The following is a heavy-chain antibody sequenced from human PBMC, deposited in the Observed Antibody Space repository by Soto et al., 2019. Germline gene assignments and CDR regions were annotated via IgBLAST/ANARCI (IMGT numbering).Heavy chain of an antibody. CDR2: IKQDGSEK. CDR1: GFTFGGYG. V-gene: IGHV3-7*05. J-gene: IGHJ5*02. D-gene: IGHD3-10*01. CDR3: ARDGINPVWFGESYNWFDP. Sequence: PGGSMRLSCGASGFTFGGYGMSWVRQAPGKGLEWVANIKQDGSEKYYVDSVKGRFTISRDNAKNSLYLQMNSLRAEDTAVYYCARDGINPVWFGESYNWFDPWGQGTLVTVSS.